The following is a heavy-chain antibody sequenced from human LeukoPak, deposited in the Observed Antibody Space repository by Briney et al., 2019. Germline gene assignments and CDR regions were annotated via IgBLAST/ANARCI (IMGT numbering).Heavy chain of an antibody. D-gene: IGHD2-2*01. J-gene: IGHJ5*02. CDR1: GYTFTGYY. V-gene: IGHV1-2*02. CDR3: ARGKGEDIVVVPAAAPPWFDP. Sequence: GASVNVSCKASGYTFTGYYMHWVRQAPGQGLEWMGWINPNSGGTNYAQKFQGRVTMTRDTSISTAYMELGRLRSDDTAVYYCARGKGEDIVVVPAAAPPWFDPWGQGTLVTVSS. CDR2: INPNSGGT.